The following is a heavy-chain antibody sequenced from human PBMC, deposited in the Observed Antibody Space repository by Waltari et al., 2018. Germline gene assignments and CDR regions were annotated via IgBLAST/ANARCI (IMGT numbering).Heavy chain of an antibody. J-gene: IGHJ3*01. CDR1: GFTLRNYW. Sequence: EVQLVESGGGLVQPGGSLRLSCAASGFTLRNYWMHLVRQAPGEGLVWVPSSEMVERNTSYADSVKGRFTISRDNAKNTVDLQMDFLRDEDTAMYHCTRVEVGSAGTFDVWGQGTMVTVSS. V-gene: IGHV3-74*01. D-gene: IGHD2-2*03. CDR2: SEMVERNT. CDR3: TRVEVGSAGTFDV.